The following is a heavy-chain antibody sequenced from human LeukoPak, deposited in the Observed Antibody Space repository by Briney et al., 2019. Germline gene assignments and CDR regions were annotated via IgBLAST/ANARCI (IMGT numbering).Heavy chain of an antibody. CDR1: GFTFSSYA. V-gene: IGHV3-30-3*01. CDR3: AREDIVVVTASNSVYCYYYGMDV. CDR2: ISYDGSNK. J-gene: IGHJ6*02. D-gene: IGHD2-21*02. Sequence: GGSLRLSCAASGFTFSSYAMHWVRQAPGKGLEWVAVISYDGSNKYYADSVKGRFTISRDNSKNTLYLQMNSLRAEDTAVYYCAREDIVVVTASNSVYCYYYGMDVWGQGTTVTVSS.